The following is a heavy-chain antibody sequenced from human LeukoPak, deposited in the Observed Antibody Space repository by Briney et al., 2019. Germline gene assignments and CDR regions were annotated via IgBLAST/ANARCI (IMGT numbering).Heavy chain of an antibody. CDR1: GFTFNDYT. CDR3: ARSRLRYCSSTSCQTSYYYYGMDV. V-gene: IGHV3-43*01. J-gene: IGHJ6*02. Sequence: GGSLRLSCAASGFTFNDYTMHWVRQAPGKGLEWVSLISWDDDSTFYADSVKGRFTISREDAKNSLYLQMNSLRAGDTAVYYCARSRLRYCSSTSCQTSYYYYGMDVWGQGTTVTVSS. D-gene: IGHD2-2*01. CDR2: ISWDDDST.